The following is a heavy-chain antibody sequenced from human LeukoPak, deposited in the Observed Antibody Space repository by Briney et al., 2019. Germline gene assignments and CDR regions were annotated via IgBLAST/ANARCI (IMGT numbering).Heavy chain of an antibody. D-gene: IGHD3-22*01. J-gene: IGHJ4*02. CDR2: ISHDGSNK. CDR3: AKINYYDSSGYFDY. CDR1: GFTFSSYG. Sequence: LAGGSLRLSCAASGFTFSSYGMHWVRQAPGKGLEWVAAISHDGSNKYYADSVKGRFTISRDNTKNTLYLQMNSLRAEDTAVYYCAKINYYDSSGYFDYWGQGTLVTVSS. V-gene: IGHV3-30*18.